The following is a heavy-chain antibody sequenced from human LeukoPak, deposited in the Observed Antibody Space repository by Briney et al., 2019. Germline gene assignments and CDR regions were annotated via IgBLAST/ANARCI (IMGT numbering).Heavy chain of an antibody. CDR1: GGSFSGGSFSGYY. CDR2: INHRGST. D-gene: IGHD4-11*01. Sequence: SETLSLTCDVYGGSFSGGSFSGYYWSWIRQPPGKGLEWIGEINHRGSTNYNPSLKSRVTMSVDTSKNQFSLKLSSVTAADTAVYYCARGNLWDYRRYYYYMDVWGKGTTVTVSS. J-gene: IGHJ6*03. CDR3: ARGNLWDYRRYYYYMDV. V-gene: IGHV4-34*01.